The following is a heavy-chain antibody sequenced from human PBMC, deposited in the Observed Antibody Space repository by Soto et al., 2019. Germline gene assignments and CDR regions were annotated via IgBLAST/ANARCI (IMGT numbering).Heavy chain of an antibody. CDR1: GGTISSSSYY. D-gene: IGHD4-17*01. J-gene: IGHJ5*02. Sequence: SETLSLTSTVSGGTISSSSYYWGWIRQPPGKGLEWIGSIYYSGSTYYNPSLKSRVTISVDTSKNQFSLKLSSVTAADTAVYYCARQVGWAVTTPNGIDPWGQGTLVTVSS. CDR3: ARQVGWAVTTPNGIDP. CDR2: IYYSGST. V-gene: IGHV4-39*01.